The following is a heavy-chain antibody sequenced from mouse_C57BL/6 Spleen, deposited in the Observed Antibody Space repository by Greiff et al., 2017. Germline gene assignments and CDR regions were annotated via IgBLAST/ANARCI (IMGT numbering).Heavy chain of an antibody. V-gene: IGHV1-22*01. CDR2: INPNNGGT. Sequence: VQLQQSGPELVKPGASVKMSCKASGYTFTDYNMHWVKQSHGKSLEWIGYINPNNGGTSYNQKFKGKATLTVNKSSSTAYMELRSLTSEDSAVYYCAREDMGYYYAMDYWGQGTSVTVSS. CDR1: GYTFTDYN. CDR3: AREDMGYYYAMDY. J-gene: IGHJ4*01. D-gene: IGHD1-1*02.